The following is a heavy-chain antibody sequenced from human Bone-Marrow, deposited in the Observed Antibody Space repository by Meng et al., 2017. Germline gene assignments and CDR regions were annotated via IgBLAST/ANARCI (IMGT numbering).Heavy chain of an antibody. Sequence: GGSLRLSCAASGFTFSSYEMNWVRQAPGKGLEWVGRIKSKTDGGTTDYAAPVKGRFTISRDDSKNTLYLQMNSLKTEDTAVYYCTTGREQDYGDYVGRYYFDYWGQGTLVTVSS. CDR2: IKSKTDGGTT. J-gene: IGHJ4*02. CDR3: TTGREQDYGDYVGRYYFDY. CDR1: GFTFSSYE. D-gene: IGHD4-17*01. V-gene: IGHV3-15*01.